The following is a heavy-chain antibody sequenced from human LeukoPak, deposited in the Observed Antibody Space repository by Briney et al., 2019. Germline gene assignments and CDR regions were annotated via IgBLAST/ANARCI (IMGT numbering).Heavy chain of an antibody. Sequence: GASVKVSCKASGHTFTSNFMHWVRQAPGQGLEWMGVLNPSDGVTTYAQKFQGRFTMTRDTSTGTFYMELSSLRFEDTAVYYCAGETDAFDYWGQGTLVTVSS. J-gene: IGHJ4*02. CDR2: LNPSDGVT. V-gene: IGHV1-46*03. CDR3: AGETDAFDY. CDR1: GHTFTSNF.